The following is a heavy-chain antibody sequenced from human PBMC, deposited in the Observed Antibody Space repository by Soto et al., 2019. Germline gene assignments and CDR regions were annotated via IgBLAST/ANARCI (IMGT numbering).Heavy chain of an antibody. CDR3: ARVGGYYYDSSGYYSGHWFDP. CDR2: IYYSGST. V-gene: IGHV4-30-4*01. D-gene: IGHD3-22*01. CDR1: GGPISSGDYY. Sequence: SETLSLTCTVSGGPISSGDYYWSWIRQPPGKGLEWIGYIYYSGSTYYNPSLKSRVTISVDTSKNQFSLKLSSVTAADTAVYYCARVGGYYYDSSGYYSGHWFDPWGQGTLVTVSS. J-gene: IGHJ5*02.